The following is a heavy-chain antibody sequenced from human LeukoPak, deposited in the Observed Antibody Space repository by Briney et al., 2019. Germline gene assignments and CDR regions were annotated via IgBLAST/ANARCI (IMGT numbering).Heavy chain of an antibody. Sequence: GGSPRLSCAASGLTFSSYAMSWVRQAPGKGLEWVSAISGSGGSTYYADSVKGRFTISRDNSKNTLYLQMNSLRAEDTAVYYCAKDVKAVAGTQLIDYWGQGTLVTVSS. J-gene: IGHJ4*02. V-gene: IGHV3-23*01. CDR2: ISGSGGST. D-gene: IGHD6-19*01. CDR3: AKDVKAVAGTQLIDY. CDR1: GLTFSSYA.